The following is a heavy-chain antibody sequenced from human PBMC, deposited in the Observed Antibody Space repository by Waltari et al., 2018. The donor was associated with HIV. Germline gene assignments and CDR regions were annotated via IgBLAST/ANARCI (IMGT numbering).Heavy chain of an antibody. D-gene: IGHD5-12*01. J-gene: IGHJ6*02. CDR2: MYGSGNP. CDR1: GGSISSGSYY. V-gene: IGHV4-61*02. Sequence: QVQLQESGPGLVKPSQTLSLTCFVSGGSISSGSYYWSWIRQHAGKALEWIGRMYGSGNPSYNPSLKSRVTFLVDTSKNQFSLRLRSVTAADTAVYYCARGEGYSGYIYYGMDVWGPGTTVTVSS. CDR3: ARGEGYSGYIYYGMDV.